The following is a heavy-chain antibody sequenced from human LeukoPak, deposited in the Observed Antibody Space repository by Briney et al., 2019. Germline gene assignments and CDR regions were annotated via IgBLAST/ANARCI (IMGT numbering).Heavy chain of an antibody. J-gene: IGHJ4*02. CDR2: IYYSGST. CDR3: ARDRRDFDY. CDR1: GGSISSSSYY. Sequence: SETLSLTRTVSGGSISSSSYYWGWIRQPPGKGLEWIGSIYYSGSTYYNPSLKSRVTISVDTSKNQFSLKLSSVTAADTAVYYCARDRRDFDYWGQGTLVTVSS. V-gene: IGHV4-39*07.